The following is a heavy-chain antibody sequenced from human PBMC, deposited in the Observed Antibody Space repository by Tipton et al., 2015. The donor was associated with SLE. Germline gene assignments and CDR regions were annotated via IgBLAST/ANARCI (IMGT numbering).Heavy chain of an antibody. Sequence: QLVQSGAEVKKPGASVKVSCKASGYTSTTFTIHWLRQAPGQRLEWMGLINAGNGHTKYSQKFQGRVTITRYTSATTAYMELSSMKSEDTAVYYCARVRTSYCPTLGYWGQGTLVTVSS. CDR3: ARVRTSYCPTLGY. J-gene: IGHJ4*02. CDR1: GYTSTTFT. CDR2: INAGNGHT. V-gene: IGHV1-3*01. D-gene: IGHD2-2*01.